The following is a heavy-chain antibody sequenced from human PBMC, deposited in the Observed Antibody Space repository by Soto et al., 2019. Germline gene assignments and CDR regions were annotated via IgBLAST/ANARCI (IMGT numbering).Heavy chain of an antibody. CDR1: GVSISSSQY. V-gene: IGHV4-39*01. CDR2: VDHSGST. Sequence: QVQLQESGPGLVKPSETLSVTCSVSGVSISSSQYWGWIRQPPGKGLEWIGSVDHSGSTYYSASLKSRVAISVDTSKNQLSLRLSLVTAADTAVYFCARGGGCSGANCDRQFDPWGQGILVTVSS. J-gene: IGHJ5*02. CDR3: ARGGGCSGANCDRQFDP. D-gene: IGHD2-15*01.